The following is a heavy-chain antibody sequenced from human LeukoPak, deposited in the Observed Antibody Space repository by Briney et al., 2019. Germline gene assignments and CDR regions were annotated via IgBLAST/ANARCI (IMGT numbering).Heavy chain of an antibody. Sequence: PGGSLRLSCAVSGFSFGSYSMNWVRQAPGKGLEWVSSITSSGSYINYADSVKGRFTTSRDNAKNSLYLQMNSLRAEDTAVYYCARKGYYGRGTFDIWGQGTMVTVSS. D-gene: IGHD3-10*01. J-gene: IGHJ3*02. CDR1: GFSFGSYS. V-gene: IGHV3-21*01. CDR2: ITSSGSYI. CDR3: ARKGYYGRGTFDI.